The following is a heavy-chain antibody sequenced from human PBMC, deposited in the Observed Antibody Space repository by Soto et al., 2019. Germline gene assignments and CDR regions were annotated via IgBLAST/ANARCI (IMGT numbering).Heavy chain of an antibody. D-gene: IGHD3-9*01. CDR2: NNHSGST. Sequence: SETLSLTCAVYGGSFSGYYWSWIRQPPGKGLEWIGENNHSGSTNYNPSLKSRVTISVDTSKNQFSLKLSSVTAADTAVYYCARQIRPRGYDILTGLPWDYWFDPWGQGTLVTVSS. J-gene: IGHJ5*02. V-gene: IGHV4-34*01. CDR1: GGSFSGYY. CDR3: ARQIRPRGYDILTGLPWDYWFDP.